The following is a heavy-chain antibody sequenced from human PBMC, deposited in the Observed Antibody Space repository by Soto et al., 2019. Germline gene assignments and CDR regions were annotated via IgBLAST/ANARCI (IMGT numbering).Heavy chain of an antibody. Sequence: SETLSLTCAVSGVSTTSSNWWSWVRQPPGKGLEWIGEIYYNGTTNYNPSLKSRVTISVDKSKNQFSLRLNSVTAADTAVYYCARDLGTTNYYYSGMDVWGQGTTVTVSS. D-gene: IGHD1-7*01. V-gene: IGHV4-4*02. CDR1: GVSTTSSNW. J-gene: IGHJ6*02. CDR3: ARDLGTTNYYYSGMDV. CDR2: IYYNGTT.